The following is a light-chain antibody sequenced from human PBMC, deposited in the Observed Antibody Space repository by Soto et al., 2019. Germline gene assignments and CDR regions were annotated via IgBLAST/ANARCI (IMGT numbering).Light chain of an antibody. CDR3: SVWDDSLNGPV. CDR1: SSNIGSNA. Sequence: QSVLTRPPSASGTPGQRVTISCSGSSSNIGSNAVNWYQQLPGTAPKLFIYSDNQRPSGVPDRVSGSKSATSASLAISGLQSDDEADYFCSVWDDSLNGPVFGGGTQLTVL. CDR2: SDN. V-gene: IGLV1-44*01. J-gene: IGLJ3*02.